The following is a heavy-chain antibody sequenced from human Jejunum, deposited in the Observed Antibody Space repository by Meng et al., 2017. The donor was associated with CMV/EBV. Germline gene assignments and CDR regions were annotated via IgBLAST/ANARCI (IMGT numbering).Heavy chain of an antibody. V-gene: IGHV3-53*01. CDR3: AREKFCTPACSSVFDH. CDR2: VYTFGTT. D-gene: IGHD2-8*01. CDR1: GLSVSDNE. J-gene: IGHJ4*02. Sequence: GLSVSDNELGWVRQDPGKGMEWVAGVYTFGTTSYAESVKGRFNFSRDSSKNTLYLQMDSLRAEDTAVYYCAREKFCTPACSSVFDHWGQGTLVTVSS.